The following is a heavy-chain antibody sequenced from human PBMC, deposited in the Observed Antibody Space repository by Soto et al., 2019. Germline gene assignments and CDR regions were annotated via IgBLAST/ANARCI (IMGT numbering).Heavy chain of an antibody. CDR2: MNPNSGNT. CDR1: GYTFTSYD. CDR3: ARMTTVTTYDYYYIDV. D-gene: IGHD4-17*01. J-gene: IGHJ6*03. Sequence: ASVKVSCKASGYTFTSYDINWVRQATGQGLEWMGWMNPNSGNTGYAQKFQGRVTMTRDTSISTAYMELSSLRSEDTAVYYCARMTTVTTYDYYYIDVWGKGTTVTVSS. V-gene: IGHV1-8*01.